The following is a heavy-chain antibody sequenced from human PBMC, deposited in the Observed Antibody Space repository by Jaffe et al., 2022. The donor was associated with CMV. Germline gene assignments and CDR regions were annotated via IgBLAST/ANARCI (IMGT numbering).Heavy chain of an antibody. CDR3: AREEQWVDRNYFDS. CDR2: INSDGDST. Sequence: EVQLVESGGGLVQSGGSLRLSCAVSGFTFSNYWMHWVRQAPGKGLVWVSRINSDGDSTDYAGSVRGRFTISRDNAKNTLYLQMNSLRAEDTAVYYCAREEQWVDRNYFDSWGQGTLVTVSS. V-gene: IGHV3-74*01. D-gene: IGHD6-19*01. J-gene: IGHJ4*02. CDR1: GFTFSNYW.